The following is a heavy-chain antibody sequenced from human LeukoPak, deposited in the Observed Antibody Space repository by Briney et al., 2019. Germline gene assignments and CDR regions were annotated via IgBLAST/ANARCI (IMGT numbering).Heavy chain of an antibody. V-gene: IGHV3-7*01. CDR1: GFTFFSYW. CDR2: IKQDGSEK. Sequence: SGGSLRLSCAASGFTFFSYWMRWVRQAPGKGLEWVANIKQDGSEKYYVDSVKGRFTISRDNAKNSLYLQMNSLRAEDTAVYYCARTYYDFWSGYYHFDYWGQGTLVTVSS. D-gene: IGHD3-3*01. CDR3: ARTYYDFWSGYYHFDY. J-gene: IGHJ4*02.